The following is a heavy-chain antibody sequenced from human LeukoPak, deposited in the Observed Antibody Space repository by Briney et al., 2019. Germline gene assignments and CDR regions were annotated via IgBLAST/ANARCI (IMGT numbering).Heavy chain of an antibody. CDR1: GFNVSNNY. V-gene: IGHV3-53*01. D-gene: IGHD3-10*01. CDR3: AISGVGFGECRGLDY. CDR2: LFSSGRT. J-gene: IGHJ4*02. Sequence: GGSLRLSRAASGFNVSNNYMNWVRHAPGRGLECVSFLFSSGRTYYAVSVKCRFTISRHTSKNALYLKMNSLRAEDTAVYYGAISGVGFGECRGLDYWGQGTLVTVSS.